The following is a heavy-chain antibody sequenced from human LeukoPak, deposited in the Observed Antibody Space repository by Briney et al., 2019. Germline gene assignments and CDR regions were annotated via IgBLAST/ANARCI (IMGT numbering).Heavy chain of an antibody. V-gene: IGHV3-21*01. J-gene: IGHJ4*02. CDR2: ISSSSSYI. Sequence: TGGSLRLSCAASGFTFSSYSMIWVRQAPGKGLEWVSSISSSSSYIYYADSVKGRFTISRDNAKNSLYLQMNSLRAEDTAVYYCAKDSHLPEVWRWDYWGQGTLVTVSS. CDR3: AKDSHLPEVWRWDY. CDR1: GFTFSSYS. D-gene: IGHD6-19*01.